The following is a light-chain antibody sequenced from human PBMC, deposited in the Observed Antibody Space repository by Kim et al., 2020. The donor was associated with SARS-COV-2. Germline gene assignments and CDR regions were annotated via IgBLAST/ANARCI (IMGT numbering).Light chain of an antibody. J-gene: IGKJ1*01. V-gene: IGKV3-20*01. CDR2: GAS. CDR1: QSVANNY. CDR3: QQFGNSPPWT. Sequence: PGERPTLSCWASQSVANNYLAWYQQRPGQATRLLIYGASNRPTDIPDRFSGSVSGTDFPLTLSRLEPEDSAVYYCQQFGNSPPWTFGQGTKVDIK.